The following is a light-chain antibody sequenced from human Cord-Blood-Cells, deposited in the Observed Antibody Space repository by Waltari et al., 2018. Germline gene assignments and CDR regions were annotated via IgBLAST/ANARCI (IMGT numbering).Light chain of an antibody. CDR2: QDS. V-gene: IGLV3-1*01. J-gene: IGLJ1*01. CDR1: KLGDKY. CDR3: QSWDSSTACYV. Sequence: SYELTQPPSVSVSPGQTASITCSGDKLGDKYACWYQQKPGQPPVLVIYQDSKRPSGIPERFSGSNSGNTATLTISGTQAMDGADYYCQSWDSSTACYVFGTGTKVTVL.